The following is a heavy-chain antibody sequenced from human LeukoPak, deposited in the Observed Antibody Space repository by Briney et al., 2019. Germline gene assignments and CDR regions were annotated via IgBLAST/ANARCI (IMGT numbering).Heavy chain of an antibody. V-gene: IGHV4-39*07. CDR2: MSYSGST. D-gene: IGHD2-21*01. CDR1: GGSISSGNYY. CDR3: PRVDVAKLLPSSKDGIFDYMDD. Sequence: SETLSLTCTVSGGSISSGNYYWGWIRQPPGKGLEWIGSMSYSGSTYYNPSLKSRVTISMDTSKTQFSLEVSSVTAADTAVFYCPRVDVAKLLPSSKDGIFDYMDDGGKGTRV. J-gene: IGHJ6*03.